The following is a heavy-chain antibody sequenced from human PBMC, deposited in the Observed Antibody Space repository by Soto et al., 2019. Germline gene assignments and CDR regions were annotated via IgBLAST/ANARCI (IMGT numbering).Heavy chain of an antibody. CDR2: INAGNGNT. Sequence: ASVKVSCKASGYTFTSYAMHWVRQAPGQRLEWMGWINAGNGNTKYSQKFQGRVTMTRNTSTSTAYMELSSLRSEDTAVYYCARGRIAAAGTAYYFDYWGQGTLVTVSS. D-gene: IGHD6-13*01. CDR3: ARGRIAAAGTAYYFDY. V-gene: IGHV1-3*01. CDR1: GYTFTSYA. J-gene: IGHJ4*02.